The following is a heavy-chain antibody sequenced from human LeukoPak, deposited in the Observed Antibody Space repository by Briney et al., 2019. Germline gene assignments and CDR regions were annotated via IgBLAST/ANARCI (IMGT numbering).Heavy chain of an antibody. D-gene: IGHD3-16*01. CDR2: IYSDGTI. CDR3: AREVGGGASGQ. CDR1: GFTFSSYW. J-gene: IGHJ4*02. Sequence: PGGSLRLSCAASGFTFSSYWVSWVRQVPGKGLEWVSVIYSDGTISYADSVKGRFTISRDNSENTLYLQMNSLRVEDTAVYYCAREVGGGASGQWGQGTLVTVSS. V-gene: IGHV3-66*01.